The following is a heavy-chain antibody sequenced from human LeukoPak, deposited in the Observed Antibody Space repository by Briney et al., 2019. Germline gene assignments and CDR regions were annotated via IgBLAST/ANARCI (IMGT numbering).Heavy chain of an antibody. CDR2: ISSTSIYI. CDR3: ARDGGERYCRSTGCYKDRFDP. J-gene: IGHJ5*02. V-gene: IGHV3-21*01. D-gene: IGHD2-2*02. Sequence: GGSLRLSCAASGFTFSTFTMNWVRQAPGKGLEWVSSISSTSIYIYYADSVKGRFTISRDNAENSLYLQMNSLRPEDTAVYYCARDGGERYCRSTGCYKDRFDPWGQGTLVTVSS. CDR1: GFTFSTFT.